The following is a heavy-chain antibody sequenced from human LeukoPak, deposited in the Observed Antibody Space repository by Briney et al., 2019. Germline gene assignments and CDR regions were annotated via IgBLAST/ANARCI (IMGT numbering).Heavy chain of an antibody. V-gene: IGHV3-23*01. CDR3: AKGNLQSRHSTGFDH. CDR1: GFTFSRYA. J-gene: IGHJ4*02. Sequence: GGSLRLSCAASGFTFSRYAMSWIRQAPGKGLEWVSVISDSGGRTYYADSVKGRFTVSRDNSKNTLHPQMSSLRDDDTAVYYCAKGNLQSRHSTGFDHWGQGALVTVSS. CDR2: ISDSGGRT. D-gene: IGHD6-25*01.